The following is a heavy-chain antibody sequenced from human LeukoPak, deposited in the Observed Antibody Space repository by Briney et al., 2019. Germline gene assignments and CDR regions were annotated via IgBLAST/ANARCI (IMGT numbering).Heavy chain of an antibody. CDR2: ISGSGGST. J-gene: IGHJ4*02. CDR3: AKVEKAGSSSY. D-gene: IGHD6-6*01. CDR1: GFTFSSYA. Sequence: GGSLRLSCAASGFTFSSYAVSWVRQAPGKGLEWVSAISGSGGSTYYADSVKGRFTISRDNSKNTLYLQMNSLRAEDTAVYYCAKVEKAGSSSYWGQGTLVTVSS. V-gene: IGHV3-23*01.